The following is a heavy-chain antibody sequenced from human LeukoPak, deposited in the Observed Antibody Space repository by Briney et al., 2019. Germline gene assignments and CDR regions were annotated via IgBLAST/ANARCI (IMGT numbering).Heavy chain of an antibody. D-gene: IGHD3-9*01. CDR1: GFTFSSYG. V-gene: IGHV3-30*02. Sequence: PGGSLRLSCAASGFTFSSYGMHWVRQAPGKGLEWVAFIRYDGSNKYYADSVKGRFTISRDNSKNTLYLQMNSLRAEDTAVYYCAKDSTYYDILTGYSYYYYYYMDVWGKGTTVTISS. CDR2: IRYDGSNK. J-gene: IGHJ6*03. CDR3: AKDSTYYDILTGYSYYYYYYMDV.